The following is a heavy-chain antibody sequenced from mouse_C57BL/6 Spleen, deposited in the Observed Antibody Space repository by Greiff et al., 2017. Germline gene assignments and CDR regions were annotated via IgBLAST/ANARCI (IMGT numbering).Heavy chain of an antibody. J-gene: IGHJ3*01. CDR3: ARGTTVGPAWFAY. Sequence: VQLKESGPELVKPGASVKIPCKASGYTFTDYNMDWVKQSHGKSLEWIGDINPNNGGTIYNQKFKGKATLTVDKSSSTAYMELRSLTSEDTAVYYCARGTTVGPAWFAYWGQGTLVTVSA. CDR1: GYTFTDYN. V-gene: IGHV1-18*01. D-gene: IGHD1-1*01. CDR2: INPNNGGT.